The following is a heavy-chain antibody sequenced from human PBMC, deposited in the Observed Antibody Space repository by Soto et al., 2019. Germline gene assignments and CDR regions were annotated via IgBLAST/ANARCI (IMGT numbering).Heavy chain of an antibody. CDR3: ARVRLGAGDGDYVGYWFDP. V-gene: IGHV1-69*12. D-gene: IGHD4-17*01. CDR2: IIPIFGTA. Sequence: QVQLVQSGAEVKKPGSSVKVSCKASGGTFSSYAISWVRQAPGQGLEWMGGIIPIFGTANYAQKFQGRVTITADESTSTAYMELSSLRSEDTAVYYCARVRLGAGDGDYVGYWFDPWGQGTLVTVSS. CDR1: GGTFSSYA. J-gene: IGHJ5*02.